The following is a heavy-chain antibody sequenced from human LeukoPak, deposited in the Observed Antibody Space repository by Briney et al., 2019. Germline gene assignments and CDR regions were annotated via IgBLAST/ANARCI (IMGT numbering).Heavy chain of an antibody. V-gene: IGHV1-46*01. Sequence: NPSGGSTSYAQRFQGRVTMTRDTATSTVYMELSSLRAEDTAVYYCAKESDDRQLWSVVAARYGMDVWGQGTTVTVSS. D-gene: IGHD2-15*01. J-gene: IGHJ6*02. CDR2: NPSGGST. CDR3: AKESDDRQLWSVVAARYGMDV.